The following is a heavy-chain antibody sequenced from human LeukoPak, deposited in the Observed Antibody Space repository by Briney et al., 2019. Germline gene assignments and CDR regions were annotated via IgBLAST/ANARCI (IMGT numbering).Heavy chain of an antibody. CDR3: ARDKKAYSYGQSFDY. Sequence: SVKVSCKASGGTFSSYASSWVRQAPGQGLEWMGGIIPIFGTANYAQKFQGRVTITADESTSTAYMELSSLRSEDTAVYYCARDKKAYSYGQSFDYWGQGTLVTVSS. D-gene: IGHD5-18*01. CDR2: IIPIFGTA. CDR1: GGTFSSYA. V-gene: IGHV1-69*01. J-gene: IGHJ4*02.